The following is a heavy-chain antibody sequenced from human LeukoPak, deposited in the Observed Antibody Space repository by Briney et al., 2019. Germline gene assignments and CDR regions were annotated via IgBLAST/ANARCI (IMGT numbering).Heavy chain of an antibody. CDR3: AKAGKVNAFDI. CDR2: ISWNSGSI. CDR1: GFTFDDYA. D-gene: IGHD4-23*01. Sequence: GGSLRLSCAASGFTFDDYAMHWVRQAPGKGLEWVSGISWNSGSIGYADSVKGRFTISRDNAKNSLYLQMNSLRAEDTALYYCAKAGKVNAFDIWGQGTMVTVSS. V-gene: IGHV3-9*01. J-gene: IGHJ3*02.